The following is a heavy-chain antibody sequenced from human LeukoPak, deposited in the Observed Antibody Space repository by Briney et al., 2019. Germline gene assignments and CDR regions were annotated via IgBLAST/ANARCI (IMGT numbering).Heavy chain of an antibody. CDR3: ARIELSGDYYDSSGSPGADY. V-gene: IGHV4-59*01. Sequence: SETLSLTCTVSGGSISSYYWSWIRQPPGNGLEWSGYIDYSGSTNYNPSLKSRVTISVDTYKNQFSLKLSSVTAADTAVYYCARIELSGDYYDSSGSPGADYWGQGTLVTVSS. J-gene: IGHJ4*02. D-gene: IGHD3-22*01. CDR1: GGSISSYY. CDR2: IDYSGST.